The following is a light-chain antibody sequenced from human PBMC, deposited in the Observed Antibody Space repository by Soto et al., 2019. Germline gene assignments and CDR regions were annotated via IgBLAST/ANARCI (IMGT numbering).Light chain of an antibody. CDR3: CSYAGSSAYV. J-gene: IGLJ1*01. CDR1: SSDVGSYNL. Sequence: QSALTQPASVSGSPGQSITISCTGTSSDVGSYNLVSWYQQDPGKAPKPMIYEGSKRPSGVSNLFSGSKSGNTASLTISGLQAEDEADYYCCSYAGSSAYVFGTGTKLTVL. CDR2: EGS. V-gene: IGLV2-23*01.